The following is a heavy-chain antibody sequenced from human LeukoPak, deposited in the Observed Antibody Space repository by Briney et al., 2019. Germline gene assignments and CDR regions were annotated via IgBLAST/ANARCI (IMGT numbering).Heavy chain of an antibody. D-gene: IGHD3-3*01. Sequence: SETLSLTRTVSGGSISSYYWSWIRQPPGKGLEWIGYIYYSGSTNYNPSLKSRVTISVDTSKNQFSLKLSSVTAADTAVYYCARGEGGFWSGQVGAFDIWGQGTMVTVSS. CDR3: ARGEGGFWSGQVGAFDI. J-gene: IGHJ3*02. CDR2: IYYSGST. CDR1: GGSISSYY. V-gene: IGHV4-59*01.